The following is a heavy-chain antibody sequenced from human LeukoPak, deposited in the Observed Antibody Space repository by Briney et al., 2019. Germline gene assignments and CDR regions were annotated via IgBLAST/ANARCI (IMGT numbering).Heavy chain of an antibody. J-gene: IGHJ4*02. V-gene: IGHV4-59*01. CDR3: AREYYYDSSGYLDY. D-gene: IGHD3-22*01. CDR1: GGSISSYY. CDR2: IYYSGST. Sequence: SETLSLTCTVSGGSISSYYWSWIRQPPGKGLEWIGYIYYSGSTNYNPSLKSRVTISVDASKNQFSLKLSSVTAADTAVYYCAREYYYDSSGYLDYWGQGTLVTVSS.